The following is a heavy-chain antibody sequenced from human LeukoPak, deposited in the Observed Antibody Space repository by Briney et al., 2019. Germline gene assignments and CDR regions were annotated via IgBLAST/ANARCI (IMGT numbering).Heavy chain of an antibody. J-gene: IGHJ2*01. V-gene: IGHV1-18*01. CDR2: ISAYNGNT. Sequence: GASVKVSCKASGYTFTSYGISWVRQAPGQWLEWMGWISAYNGNTNYAQKLQGRVTMTTDTSTSTAYMELRSLRSDDTAVYYCARDRSRDGYKRYFDLWGRGTLVTVSS. D-gene: IGHD5-24*01. CDR3: ARDRSRDGYKRYFDL. CDR1: GYTFTSYG.